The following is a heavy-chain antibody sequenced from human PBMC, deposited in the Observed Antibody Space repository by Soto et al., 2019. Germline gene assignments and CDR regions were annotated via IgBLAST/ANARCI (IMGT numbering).Heavy chain of an antibody. CDR3: ARGFGDYLDF. D-gene: IGHD3-10*01. CDR1: GGSISSGGYY. Sequence: SETLSLTCTVSGGSISSGGYYWSWIRQHPGKGLEWIGYIYYSGSTYYNPSLKSRVTISVDTSKNQFSLKLSSVTAADTAVYYCARGFGDYLDFWGQGTLVPVSS. V-gene: IGHV4-31*03. CDR2: IYYSGST. J-gene: IGHJ4*02.